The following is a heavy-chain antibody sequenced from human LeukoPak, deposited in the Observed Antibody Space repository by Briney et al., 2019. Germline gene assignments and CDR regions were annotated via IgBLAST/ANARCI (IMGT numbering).Heavy chain of an antibody. V-gene: IGHV1-46*01. J-gene: IGHJ4*02. CDR3: ARERPLGYCSSTRCYPLYY. D-gene: IGHD2-2*01. CDR1: GYTFTSYY. CDR2: INPSGGST. Sequence: GASVKVSCKASGYTFTSYYMHWVRQAPGQGLEWMGIINPSGGSTSYAQKFQGRVTMTRDTSTSTVYMELSSLRSEDTAVYYCARERPLGYCSSTRCYPLYYWGQGTLVTVSS.